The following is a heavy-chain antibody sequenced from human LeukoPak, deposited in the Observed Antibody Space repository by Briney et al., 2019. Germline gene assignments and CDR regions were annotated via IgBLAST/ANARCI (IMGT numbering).Heavy chain of an antibody. J-gene: IGHJ4*02. CDR2: ILYSGST. D-gene: IGHD5-18*01. CDR1: GGSLSGFY. Sequence: SETLSLTCTVSGGSLSGFYWSWIRQPPGKGLEWIGYILYSGSTNYNPSLKSRVTISVDTSKNQFSLKLRSVTAADSAVYYCASSQRAGVNAPMAYSIWGQGTLVTVSS. CDR3: ASSQRAGVNAPMAYSI. V-gene: IGHV4-59*01.